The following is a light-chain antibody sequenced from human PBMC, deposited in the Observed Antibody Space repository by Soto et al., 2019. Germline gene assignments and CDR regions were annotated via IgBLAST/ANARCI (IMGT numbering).Light chain of an antibody. J-gene: IGLJ1*01. CDR1: ISNIGDNS. CDR3: GAWDRSLTVYV. V-gene: IGLV1-51*01. Sequence: QSVLMQPPSVSAAPGQEVTISCSGSISNIGDNSVSWYQQLPGTAPKLLLYDSNKRPSGIPARFSGSKSGTSATLGITGLQTGDEADYYCGAWDRSLTVYVFGSGTKLTVL. CDR2: DSN.